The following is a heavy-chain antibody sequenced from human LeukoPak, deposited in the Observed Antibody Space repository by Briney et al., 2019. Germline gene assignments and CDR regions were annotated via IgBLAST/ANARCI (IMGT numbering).Heavy chain of an antibody. V-gene: IGHV4-39*07. J-gene: IGHJ4*02. CDR3: ASWGVTIFGVVIDY. Sequence: SETLSLTCTVSGGSISSNSYYWGWIRQPPGEGLEWIGSIYYNGNTFHNPSLKSRVTISVDTSKNQFSLKLSSVTAADTAVYYCASWGVTIFGVVIDYWGQGTLVTVSS. CDR1: GGSISSNSYY. CDR2: IYYNGNT. D-gene: IGHD3-3*01.